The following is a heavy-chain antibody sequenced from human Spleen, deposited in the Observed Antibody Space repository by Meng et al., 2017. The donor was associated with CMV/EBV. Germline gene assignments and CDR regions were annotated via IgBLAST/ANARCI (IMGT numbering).Heavy chain of an antibody. CDR3: ARDQAVAGGAIDY. CDR1: GFTFSSFS. D-gene: IGHD6-19*01. CDR2: ITTTSSLI. V-gene: IGHV3-21*01. Sequence: GESLKISCAASGFTFSSFSMNWVRQAPGRGLEWVASITTTSSLIYYADSVRGRFTISRDNAKKSLDLQMNSLRDEDTAVYYCARDQAVAGGAIDYWGQGTLVTVSS. J-gene: IGHJ4*02.